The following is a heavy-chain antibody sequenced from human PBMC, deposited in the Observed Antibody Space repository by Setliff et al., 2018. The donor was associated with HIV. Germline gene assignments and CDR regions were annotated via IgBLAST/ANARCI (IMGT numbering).Heavy chain of an antibody. CDR1: GYRFPYY. CDR3: AGTRGLSERALDF. D-gene: IGHD1-26*01. Sequence: ASVKVSCKASGYRFPYYIHWIRQAPGQGLDWMGRISPNSGATDSAQRFQGRVTMTADTSISTAYLELSRLKSDDAAVYFCAGTRGLSERALDFWGQGTLVTVSS. J-gene: IGHJ4*02. V-gene: IGHV1-2*06. CDR2: ISPNSGAT.